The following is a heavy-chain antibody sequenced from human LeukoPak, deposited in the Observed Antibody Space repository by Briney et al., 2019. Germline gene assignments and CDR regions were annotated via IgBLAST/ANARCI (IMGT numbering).Heavy chain of an antibody. CDR2: IYYSDSGKM. CDR1: GGSINRSSYH. CDR3: ARRPPALGAFDI. V-gene: IGHV4-39*01. J-gene: IGHJ3*02. Sequence: SETLSLTCTVSGGSINRSSYHRGWTRQPPGKGLQWIGSIYYSDSGKMYYNPSLKSRVTISADTSKTQYSLKVSSVTAADTAVYYCARRPPALGAFDIWGQGTMVSVSS.